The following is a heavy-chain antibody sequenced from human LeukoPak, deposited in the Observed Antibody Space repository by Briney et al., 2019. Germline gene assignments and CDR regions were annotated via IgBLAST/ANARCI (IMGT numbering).Heavy chain of an antibody. CDR3: AAVARASSGWYFDY. D-gene: IGHD6-19*01. J-gene: IGHJ4*02. CDR2: IYYSGST. V-gene: IGHV4-59*08. Sequence: SETLSLTCTVSGGSISSYYWSWIRQPPGKGLEWIGYIYYSGSTNYNPSLKSRVTISVDTSKNQFSLKLSSVTAADTAVYYCAAVARASSGWYFDYWGQGTLVTVSS. CDR1: GGSISSYY.